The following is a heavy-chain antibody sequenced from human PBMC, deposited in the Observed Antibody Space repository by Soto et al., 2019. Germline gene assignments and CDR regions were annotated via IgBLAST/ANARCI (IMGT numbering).Heavy chain of an antibody. D-gene: IGHD6-19*01. V-gene: IGHV3-15*01. CDR2: IKSKTDGGTT. CDR1: GFTCSNAW. J-gene: IGHJ3*01. CDR3: TTRRQWLVQYAFDV. Sequence: EVQLVESGGGLVKPGGSLRLSCAASGFTCSNAWMSWVRQAPGKGLEWVGRIKSKTDGGTTDYAAPVKGRFTISRDDSKNTLYLQMNSLKTEDTAVYYRTTRRQWLVQYAFDVWGQGTMVTVSS.